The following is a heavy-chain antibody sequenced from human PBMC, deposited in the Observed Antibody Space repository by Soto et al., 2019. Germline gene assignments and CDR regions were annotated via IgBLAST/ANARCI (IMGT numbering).Heavy chain of an antibody. D-gene: IGHD2-21*01. CDR2: VYDSGTS. J-gene: IGHJ5*02. Sequence: QVQLQESGPGLVLPSETLSLTCTVSGGSMNNYYWTWVRQPPGKGLECIGYVYDSGTSKYNASLESRITMSLDKSRNQFSLSLSYLTAADTAVYFCARYSPPKKSFDSNPGWLDPWGQGTLVAVSS. V-gene: IGHV4-59*01. CDR1: GGSMNNYY. CDR3: ARYSPPKKSFDSNPGWLDP.